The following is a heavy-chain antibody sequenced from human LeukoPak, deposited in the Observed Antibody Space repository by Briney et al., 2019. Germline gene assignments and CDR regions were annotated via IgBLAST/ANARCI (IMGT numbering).Heavy chain of an antibody. CDR2: IKEDGTRK. J-gene: IGHJ6*02. D-gene: IGHD3-10*01. CDR1: GFTFSSHW. Sequence: GGSLRLSCAASGFTFSSHWMTWVRQAPGKGLEWVANIKEDGTRKNYMDSVKGRFTISRDNAKNSLYLQMNSLRAEDTAMYYCARDYGRSRDYGMDVWGQGTTVTVSS. V-gene: IGHV3-7*01. CDR3: ARDYGRSRDYGMDV.